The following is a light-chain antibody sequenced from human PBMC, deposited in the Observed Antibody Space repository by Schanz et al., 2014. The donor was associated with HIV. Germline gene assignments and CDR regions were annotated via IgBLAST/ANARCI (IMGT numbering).Light chain of an antibody. J-gene: IGKJ2*01. CDR2: AAS. CDR1: QTISSS. Sequence: DIQLTQSPALLSASVGDRVTITCRASQTISSSLAWYQQRPGKAPKVLIYAASSLQRGAPSRFSGSGSGTEFTLTIGCLQSEDFATYYCQQYHTYPPTFGQGTKLE. CDR3: QQYHTYPPT. V-gene: IGKV1-9*01.